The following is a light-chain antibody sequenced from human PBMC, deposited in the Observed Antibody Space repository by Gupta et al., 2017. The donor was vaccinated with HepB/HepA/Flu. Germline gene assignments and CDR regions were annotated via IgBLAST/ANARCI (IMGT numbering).Light chain of an antibody. CDR1: KLGDKY. CDR2: QDS. J-gene: IGLJ2*01. V-gene: IGLV3-1*01. Sequence: SYELTQPPSVSVSPGQTASITCSGHKLGDKYACWYQQKPGQSPVLVIYQDSKRPSGIPERFSGSNSGNTATLTISGTQAMDEADYYCQAWDSSTDVVFGGGIKLTVL. CDR3: QAWDSSTDVV.